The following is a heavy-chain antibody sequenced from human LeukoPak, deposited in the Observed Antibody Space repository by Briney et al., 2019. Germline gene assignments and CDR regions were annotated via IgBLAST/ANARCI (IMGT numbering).Heavy chain of an antibody. CDR3: ARGPTMIVVVTPRGAFDI. CDR1: GGSISSYY. D-gene: IGHD3-22*01. CDR2: IYYSGST. V-gene: IGHV4-59*01. J-gene: IGHJ3*02. Sequence: PSETLSLTCTVSGGSISSYYWSWIRQPPGKGLEWIGYIYYSGSTNYNPSLKSRVTISVDTSKNQFSLKLGSVTAADTAVYYCARGPTMIVVVTPRGAFDIWGQGTMVTVSS.